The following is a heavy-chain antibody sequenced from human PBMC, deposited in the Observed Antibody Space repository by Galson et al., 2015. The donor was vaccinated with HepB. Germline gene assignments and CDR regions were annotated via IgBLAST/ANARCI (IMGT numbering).Heavy chain of an antibody. V-gene: IGHV3-48*01. Sequence: SLRLSCAASGFTFSRYSMNWVRQAPGEGLERVSYITTSDSTKYYADSVKGRFTISRDNAKNSLSLQMNSLRAEDTAVYYCAKGQDYYILTGYYLRGFDYWGQGILVTVSS. CDR1: GFTFSRYS. CDR2: ITTSDSTK. CDR3: AKGQDYYILTGYYLRGFDY. J-gene: IGHJ4*02. D-gene: IGHD3-9*01.